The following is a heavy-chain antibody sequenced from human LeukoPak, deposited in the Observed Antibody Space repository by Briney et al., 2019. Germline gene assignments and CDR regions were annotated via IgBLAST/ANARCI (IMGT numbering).Heavy chain of an antibody. D-gene: IGHD5-24*01. J-gene: IGHJ4*02. CDR2: IYYSGST. V-gene: IGHV4-39*02. CDR3: ACGEMATTMGFRY. CDR1: GGSISSSSYY. Sequence: SETLSLTCTVSGGSISSSSYYWGWIRQPPGKGLEWIGSIYYSGSTYYGPSLKSRVTISVDTSENHFSLKLSSVTAADTAVYYCACGEMATTMGFRYWGQGTLVTVSS.